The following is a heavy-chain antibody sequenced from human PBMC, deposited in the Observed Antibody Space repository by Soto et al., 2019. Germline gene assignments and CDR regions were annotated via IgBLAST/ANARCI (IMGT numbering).Heavy chain of an antibody. CDR1: GYTFTSYG. V-gene: IGHV1-18*01. D-gene: IGHD1-26*01. Sequence: ASVKVSCKASGYTFTSYGISWVRQAPGQGLEWMGWISAYNGNTNYAQELQGRVTVTTDTSTSAAYMELRSLRSDDTAVYYCARDILGPKPLDYWGQGTLVHVTS. J-gene: IGHJ4*02. CDR3: ARDILGPKPLDY. CDR2: ISAYNGNT.